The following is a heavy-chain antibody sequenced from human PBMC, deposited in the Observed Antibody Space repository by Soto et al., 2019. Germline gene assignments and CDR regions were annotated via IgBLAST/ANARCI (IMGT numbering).Heavy chain of an antibody. J-gene: IGHJ3*02. CDR2: INPNSGGT. V-gene: IGHV1-2*04. Sequence: ASVKVSWKASGYTFTGYYMHWVRQAPGQGLEWMGWINPNSGGTNYAQKFQGWVTMTRDTSISTAYMELSRLRSDDTAVYYCARAINPYYYDSSGYYLGSTSGIDIWGQATMVTVSS. D-gene: IGHD3-22*01. CDR1: GYTFTGYY. CDR3: ARAINPYYYDSSGYYLGSTSGIDI.